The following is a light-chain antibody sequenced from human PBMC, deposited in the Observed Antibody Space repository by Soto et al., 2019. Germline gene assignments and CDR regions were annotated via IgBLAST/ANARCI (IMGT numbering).Light chain of an antibody. CDR3: QQRRDWLS. V-gene: IGKV3-11*01. J-gene: IGKJ4*01. CDR1: RSVSSY. Sequence: EIVLKQSPATLSLSPGNRATLSCRASRSVSSYLAWYQQKPGQPPRLLIYDASKRATGIPARFSGSGSGTDFTLTISSLEPEDFAVYFCQQRRDWLSFGGGTKVEIK. CDR2: DAS.